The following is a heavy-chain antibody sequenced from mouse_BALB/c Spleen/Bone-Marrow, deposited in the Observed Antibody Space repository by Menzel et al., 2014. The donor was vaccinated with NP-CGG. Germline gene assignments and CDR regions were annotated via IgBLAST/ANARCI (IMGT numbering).Heavy chain of an antibody. D-gene: IGHD2-13*01. CDR3: TREGDSPFAY. CDR1: GYTFTSYY. V-gene: IGHV1S81*02. Sequence: HVQLQQFGSELVKPRASVKISCKASGYTFTSYYMYWVKQRPGQGLEWIGEINPSNGGTNFNEKFKSKATLTVDKSSSTAYMQLSSLTSEDSAVYYCTREGDSPFAYWGQGTLVTVSA. CDR2: INPSNGGT. J-gene: IGHJ3*01.